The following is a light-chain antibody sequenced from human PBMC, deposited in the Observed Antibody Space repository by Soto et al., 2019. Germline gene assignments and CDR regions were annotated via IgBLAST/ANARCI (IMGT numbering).Light chain of an antibody. CDR2: GAS. CDR1: QSIRSPV. Sequence: EIVLTQSPATLSLSPGERATLSCRASQSIRSPVLAWYQQKPGQAPRLFIHGASSRATGIPDRFSGSGSGTDFTLASSRLERQDFAVYYGGSGEWKVGQGTKVV. CDR3: GSGEWK. J-gene: IGKJ1*01. V-gene: IGKV3-20*01.